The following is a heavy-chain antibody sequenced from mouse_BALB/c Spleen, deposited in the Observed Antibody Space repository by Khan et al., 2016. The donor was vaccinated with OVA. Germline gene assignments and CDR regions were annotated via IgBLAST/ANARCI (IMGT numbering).Heavy chain of an antibody. V-gene: IGHV6-6*02. Sequence: EVKLVESGGGLVQPGGSMKLSCVAFGFTFSNYWMNWVRQSPEKGLEWVAEIRLKSDDYVTYYVESEKGRVTISIDDSKSSVYLQMHNLRAEDTGIYYCWILLWGQGTTLTVSS. J-gene: IGHJ2*01. CDR1: GFTFSNYW. CDR2: IRLKSDDYVT. CDR3: WILL.